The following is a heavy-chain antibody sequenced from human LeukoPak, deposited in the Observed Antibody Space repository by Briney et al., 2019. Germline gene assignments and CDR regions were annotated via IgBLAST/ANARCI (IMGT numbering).Heavy chain of an antibody. CDR2: INHSGST. D-gene: IGHD4-17*01. CDR1: GGSFSGYH. J-gene: IGHJ4*02. V-gene: IGHV4-34*01. CDR3: ARGQGTVTTH. Sequence: SETLSLTCAVYGGSFSGYHWSWIRQPPGKGLEWIGEINHSGSTNYNPSLKSRVTISLDTSKNQFSLKLSSVTAADTAVYYCARGQGTVTTHWGQGTLVTVSS.